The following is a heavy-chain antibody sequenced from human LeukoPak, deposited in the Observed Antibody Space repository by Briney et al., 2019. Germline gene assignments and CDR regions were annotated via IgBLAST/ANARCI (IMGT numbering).Heavy chain of an antibody. CDR2: ISSSGSTI. Sequence: GGSLRLSCAASGLTFSSYEMNWVRQAPGKGLEWVSYISSSGSTIYYADSVKGRFTISRDNAKDSLYLQMNSLRAEDTAVYYCAELGITMIGGVWGKGTTVTISS. CDR1: GLTFSSYE. D-gene: IGHD3-10*02. CDR3: AELGITMIGGV. V-gene: IGHV3-48*03. J-gene: IGHJ6*04.